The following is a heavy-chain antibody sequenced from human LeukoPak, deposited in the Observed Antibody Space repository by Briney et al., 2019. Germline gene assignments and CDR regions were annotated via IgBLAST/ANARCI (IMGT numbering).Heavy chain of an antibody. CDR1: GGSISSYY. J-gene: IGHJ3*02. CDR3: ARDRHGGYDYDAFDI. Sequence: SETLSLTCTVSGGSISSYYWSWIRQPAGKGLEWIGYIYYTGSTSYNPSLQSRVTISVDTSKNQFSLRLNSVTAADTAVYYCARDRHGGYDYDAFDIWGQGTMVTVSS. V-gene: IGHV4-59*01. D-gene: IGHD5-12*01. CDR2: IYYTGST.